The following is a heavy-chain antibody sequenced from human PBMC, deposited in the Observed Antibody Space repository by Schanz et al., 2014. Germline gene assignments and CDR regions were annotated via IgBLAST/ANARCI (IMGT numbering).Heavy chain of an antibody. CDR1: GFTFRNYA. CDR2: ISSTGGST. V-gene: IGHV3-23*01. CDR3: ARDGAGRAPDAFDI. D-gene: IGHD1-26*01. Sequence: VQLLESGGGLVQPGGSLKLSCSASGFTFRNYALSWVRQAPGKGLEWVSAISSTGGSTYYADSVKGRFTISRDNSKNTLFLQMNSLRAEDTAVYYCARDGAGRAPDAFDIWGQGTMVTVSS. J-gene: IGHJ3*02.